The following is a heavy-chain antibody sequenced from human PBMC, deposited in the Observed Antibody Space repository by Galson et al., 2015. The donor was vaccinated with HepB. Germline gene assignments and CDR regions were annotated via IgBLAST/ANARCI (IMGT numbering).Heavy chain of an antibody. V-gene: IGHV3-33*08. CDR1: GFTVNSNY. CDR2: IWSDGSNK. J-gene: IGHJ3*02. D-gene: IGHD1-14*01. CDR3: ASDPPSSGYAFYT. Sequence: SLRLSCAASGFTVNSNYMTWVRQAPGRGLEWVAFIWSDGSNKYYADSVKGRFTISKDNSKNTLYLQMNSLRAEDTALYYCASDPPSSGYAFYTWGQGTMVTVSS.